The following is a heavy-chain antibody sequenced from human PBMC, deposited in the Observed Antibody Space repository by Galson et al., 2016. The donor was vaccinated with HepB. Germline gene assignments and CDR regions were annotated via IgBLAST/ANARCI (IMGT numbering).Heavy chain of an antibody. V-gene: IGHV3-30*03. D-gene: IGHD3-16*01. CDR2: VSDDGTNK. CDR3: ARSRGTSYYYYGMDV. J-gene: IGHJ6*02. Sequence: SLRLSCAASGFSLSNYGMHWVRQAPGKGLEWVAVVSDDGTNKYYADSVKGRFTISKDNSKNTLYLQINSLRGEDTAVYYCARSRGTSYYYYGMDVWGQGTTVSVSS. CDR1: GFSLSNYG.